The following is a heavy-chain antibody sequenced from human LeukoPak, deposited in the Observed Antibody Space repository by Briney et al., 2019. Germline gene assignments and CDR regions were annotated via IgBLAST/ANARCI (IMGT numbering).Heavy chain of an antibody. V-gene: IGHV1-8*01. J-gene: IGHJ3*02. CDR3: ARGRLGYSNCQRRDAFDI. Sequence: ASVKVSCKASGYTFTSYDINWVRQATGQGLEWMRWMNPNSGNTGYAQKFQGRVTMTRNTSISTAYMELSSLRSEDAAVYYCARGRLGYSNCQRRDAFDIWGQGTMVTVSS. CDR2: MNPNSGNT. CDR1: GYTFTSYD. D-gene: IGHD4-11*01.